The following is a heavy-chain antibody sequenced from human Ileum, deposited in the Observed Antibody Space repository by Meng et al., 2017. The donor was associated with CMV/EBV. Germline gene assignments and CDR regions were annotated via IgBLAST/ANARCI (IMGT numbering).Heavy chain of an antibody. D-gene: IGHD3-22*01. CDR1: GFTFSNAW. CDR3: ARDRNYDSSGPYY. CDR2: VKSEASGGTT. V-gene: IGHV3-15*01. J-gene: IGHJ4*02. Sequence: GGSLRLSCAGSGFTFSNAWMNWVRQPPGKGLEWVGHVKSEASGGTTDYATPVKGRFTISRDDSKNTVFLQMNSLKTEDTAMYYCARDRNYDSSGPYYWGQGTLVTVSS.